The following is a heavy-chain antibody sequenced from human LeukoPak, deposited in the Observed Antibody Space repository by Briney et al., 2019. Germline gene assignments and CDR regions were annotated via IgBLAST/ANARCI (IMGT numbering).Heavy chain of an antibody. V-gene: IGHV3-48*02. CDR2: ITASGTAM. CDR1: GFTFSSYS. D-gene: IGHD1-26*01. Sequence: GGSLRLSCAASGFTFSSYSMNWVRQAPGEGLEWVSHITASGTAMFYADSVKGRFTISRDNAKNSLYLQMNSLRDEDTAVYYCASSGSYRFDYWGQGTLVTVSS. CDR3: ASSGSYRFDY. J-gene: IGHJ4*02.